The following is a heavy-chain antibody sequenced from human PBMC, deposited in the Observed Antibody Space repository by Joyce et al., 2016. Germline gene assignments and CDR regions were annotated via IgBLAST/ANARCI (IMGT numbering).Heavy chain of an antibody. V-gene: IGHV3-30*18. Sequence: VHLVESGGGMVRPGRSLRLSCAASGFIFNTYGMHWVRQATGKGLEWVAVISSEGTNRFYAESVKGRFTISRDNSKNTLYLQMNSLRTEDTAVYFCAKDGGYGLRYPELGYWGQGTLVTVSS. CDR3: AKDGGYGLRYPELGY. D-gene: IGHD5-18*01. CDR2: ISSEGTNR. J-gene: IGHJ4*02. CDR1: GFIFNTYG.